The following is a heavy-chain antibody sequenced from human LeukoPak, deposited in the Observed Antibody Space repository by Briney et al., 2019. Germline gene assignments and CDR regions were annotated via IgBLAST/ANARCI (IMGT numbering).Heavy chain of an antibody. Sequence: PGGSLRLSCAASGFTFSDYYRSWIRQAPGKGLEGVSYISSSGSTISYADSVKGRFINSRDNDKNSLYLQMNSLRAEDTAVYYCARAFPYYYGSGSNDIWGQGTMVTVSS. D-gene: IGHD3-10*01. CDR2: ISSSGSTI. V-gene: IGHV3-11*04. CDR1: GFTFSDYY. CDR3: ARAFPYYYGSGSNDI. J-gene: IGHJ3*02.